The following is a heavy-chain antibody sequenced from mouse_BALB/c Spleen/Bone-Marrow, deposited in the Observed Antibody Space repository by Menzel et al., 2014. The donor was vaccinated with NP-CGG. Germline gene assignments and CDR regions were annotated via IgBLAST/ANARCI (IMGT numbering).Heavy chain of an antibody. CDR2: IRNRANGYTT. CDR1: GFTSIDYY. D-gene: IGHD2-1*01. V-gene: IGHV7-3*02. J-gene: IGHJ4*01. Sequence: EVKLVESGGGLVQPGGSLRLSREASGFTSIDYYMTWVRQPPGKALEWLGFIRNRANGYTTEYSASVKGRFTISRDISQSIFYLQMNTLRAEDSATYYCARETGYAYGNFAMDYWGQGTSVTVSS. CDR3: ARETGYAYGNFAMDY.